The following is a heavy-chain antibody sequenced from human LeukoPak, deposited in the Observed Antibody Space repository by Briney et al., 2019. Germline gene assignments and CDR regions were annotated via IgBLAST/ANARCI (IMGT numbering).Heavy chain of an antibody. V-gene: IGHV3-33*01. CDR3: ARDRKVDYFDY. CDR1: GFXFSSYD. Sequence: GGSLRLSCAASGFXFSSYDIHWVRQAPGKGLEWVAVIWADGSNKYHADSVKGRFTISRDNSKNTLYLQMNTLRAEDTAVYYCARDRKVDYFDYWGQGTLVTVSS. J-gene: IGHJ4*02. CDR2: IWADGSNK.